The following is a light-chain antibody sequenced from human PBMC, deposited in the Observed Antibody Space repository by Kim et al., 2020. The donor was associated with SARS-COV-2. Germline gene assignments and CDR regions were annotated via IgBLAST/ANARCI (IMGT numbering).Light chain of an antibody. CDR3: QAWDSSTAVV. CDR1: KLGDKY. J-gene: IGLJ2*01. CDR2: QDT. V-gene: IGLV3-1*01. Sequence: SYELTQPPSVSVSPGQTASITCSGDKLGDKYVCWYQQKPGQSPVLVIYQDTKRPSGIPERFSGSNSGNTATLTISGTQAKDEADYYCQAWDSSTAVVFGGGTKLTV.